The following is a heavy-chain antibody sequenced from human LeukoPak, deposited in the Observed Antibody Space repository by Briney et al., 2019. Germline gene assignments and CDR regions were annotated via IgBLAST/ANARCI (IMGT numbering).Heavy chain of an antibody. J-gene: IGHJ4*02. Sequence: KSSETLSLTCTVSGGSISSYYWSWIRQPPGKGLEWIGYIYYSGSTNYNPSLKSRVTISVDTSKNQFSLKLSSVTAADTAVYYCARHADDPDSSGYYSFDYWGQGTLVTVSS. V-gene: IGHV4-59*08. CDR2: IYYSGST. D-gene: IGHD3-22*01. CDR3: ARHADDPDSSGYYSFDY. CDR1: GGSISSYY.